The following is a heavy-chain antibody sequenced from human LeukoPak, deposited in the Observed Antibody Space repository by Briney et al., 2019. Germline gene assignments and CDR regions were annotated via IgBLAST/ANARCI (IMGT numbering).Heavy chain of an antibody. Sequence: PSETLSLTCAVSGGSISSGGYSRSWIRQPPGKGLEWIGYIYHSGSTYYNPSLKSRVTISVDRSKNQFSLKLSSVTAADTAVYYCARERRDGYNSWYYYYGMDVWGQGTTVTVSS. CDR1: GGSISSGGYS. J-gene: IGHJ6*02. CDR3: ARERRDGYNSWYYYYGMDV. V-gene: IGHV4-30-2*01. D-gene: IGHD5-24*01. CDR2: IYHSGST.